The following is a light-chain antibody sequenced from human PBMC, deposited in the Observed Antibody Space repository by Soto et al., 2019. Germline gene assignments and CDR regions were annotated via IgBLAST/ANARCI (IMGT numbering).Light chain of an antibody. J-gene: IGKJ5*01. Sequence: EILFTQSPGTLSLSPGDRATLSWRASQSVSSVYLAWYQQKPGQATRLLLYDASNRANGIPARFSGSGSGTDFILTISSLEPEDFAVYYCQQRSNWHPITFGQGTRLEIK. CDR2: DAS. CDR3: QQRSNWHPIT. CDR1: QSVSSVY. V-gene: IGKV3D-11*02.